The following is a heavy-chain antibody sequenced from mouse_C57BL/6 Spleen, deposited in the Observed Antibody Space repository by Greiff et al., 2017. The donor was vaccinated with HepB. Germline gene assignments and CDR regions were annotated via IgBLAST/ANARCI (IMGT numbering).Heavy chain of an antibody. CDR3: ARNTGWYFDV. Sequence: EVQLVESGGGLVKPGGSLKLSCAASGFTFSDYGMHWVRQAPEKGLEWVAYISSGSSTIYYADTVKGRFTISRDNAKNTLFLQMTSLRSEDTAMYYCARNTGWYFDVWGTGTTVTVSS. J-gene: IGHJ1*03. V-gene: IGHV5-17*01. CDR1: GFTFSDYG. CDR2: ISSGSSTI. D-gene: IGHD1-1*01.